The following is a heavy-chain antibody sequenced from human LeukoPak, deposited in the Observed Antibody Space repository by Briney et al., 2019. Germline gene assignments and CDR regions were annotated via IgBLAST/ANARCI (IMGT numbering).Heavy chain of an antibody. V-gene: IGHV3-21*01. CDR2: ISSSSSYI. J-gene: IGHJ5*01. CDR3: ARAYYYDSSGYPRDFDP. D-gene: IGHD3-22*01. CDR1: GFTFSSYT. Sequence: PGGSLRLSCAASGFTFSSYTMNWVRQAPGKGLEWVSCISSSSSYIYYADSVKGRFTISRDNAKNSLYLQMNSLRAEDTAVYYCARAYYYDSSGYPRDFDPWGQGTLVTVSS.